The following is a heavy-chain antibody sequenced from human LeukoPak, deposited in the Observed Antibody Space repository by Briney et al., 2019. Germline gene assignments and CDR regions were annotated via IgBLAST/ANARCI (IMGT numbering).Heavy chain of an antibody. CDR1: GGSISSYY. J-gene: IGHJ5*02. D-gene: IGHD3-22*01. Sequence: SETLSLTCTVSGGSISSYYWSWIRQPPGKGLEWIGYIYYSGSTNYNPSLKSRVTIPVDTSKNQFSLKLSSVTAADTAVYYCARVGYYSGGVIWFDPWGQGTLVTVSS. V-gene: IGHV4-59*01. CDR2: IYYSGST. CDR3: ARVGYYSGGVIWFDP.